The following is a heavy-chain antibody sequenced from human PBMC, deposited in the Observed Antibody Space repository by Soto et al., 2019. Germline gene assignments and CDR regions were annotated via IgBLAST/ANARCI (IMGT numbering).Heavy chain of an antibody. J-gene: IGHJ4*02. D-gene: IGHD3-16*01. Sequence: SVKVSCKASGGTFSSYAISWVRQAPGQGLEWMGGIIPIFGTANYAQKFQGRVTITADESTSTAYMELSSLRSEDTAVYYCASSGGDRIYDVDYWGQGTLVTVSS. CDR2: IIPIFGTA. CDR3: ASSGGDRIYDVDY. CDR1: GGTFSSYA. V-gene: IGHV1-69*13.